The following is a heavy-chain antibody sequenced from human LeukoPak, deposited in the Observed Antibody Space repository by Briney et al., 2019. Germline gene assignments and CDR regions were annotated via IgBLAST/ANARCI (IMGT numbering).Heavy chain of an antibody. CDR2: IYYSGST. CDR3: ARLTRHIVVVTAIPRHYGMDV. CDR1: GGSISSGGYY. J-gene: IGHJ6*04. V-gene: IGHV4-31*03. Sequence: PSETLSLTCTVSGGSISSGGYYWSWLRQPPGKGLEWIGYIYYSGSTYYNPSLKSRVTISVDTSKNQFSLKLISVTAADTAVYYCARLTRHIVVVTAIPRHYGMDVWGKGTTVTVSS. D-gene: IGHD2-21*02.